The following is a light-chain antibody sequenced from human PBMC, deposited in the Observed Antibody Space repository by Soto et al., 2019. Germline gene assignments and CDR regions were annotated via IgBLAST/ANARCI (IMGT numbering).Light chain of an antibody. CDR2: DAS. CDR1: QTVRNNY. V-gene: IGKV3-15*01. CDR3: QQYNNWPLT. Sequence: EFVLWMSPGALSLSHGERGTRSCRASQTVRNNYLAWYQQKPGQAPRLLIYDASTRATGIPARFSGSGSGTEFTLTISSLQSEDFAVYYCQQYNNWPLTFGGGTKVDIK. J-gene: IGKJ4*01.